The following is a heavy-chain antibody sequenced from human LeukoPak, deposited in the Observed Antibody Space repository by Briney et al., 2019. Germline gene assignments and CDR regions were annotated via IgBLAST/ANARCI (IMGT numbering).Heavy chain of an antibody. Sequence: SETLSLTCTVSGGSISSGSYYWGWIRQPPGKGLEWIGSISYTGNTYYNPSLKSRVTISVDTSKNQFSLKLSSVTAADTAVYYCARVTAAAGTWYFDYWGQGTLVTVSS. CDR3: ARVTAAAGTWYFDY. J-gene: IGHJ4*02. D-gene: IGHD6-13*01. CDR1: GGSISSGSYY. CDR2: ISYTGNT. V-gene: IGHV4-39*07.